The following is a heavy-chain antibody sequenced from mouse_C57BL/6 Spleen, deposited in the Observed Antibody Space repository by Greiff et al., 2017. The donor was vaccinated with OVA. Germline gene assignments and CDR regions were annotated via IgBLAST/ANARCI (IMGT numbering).Heavy chain of an antibody. V-gene: IGHV2-2*01. CDR1: GFSLTSYG. J-gene: IGHJ4*01. D-gene: IGHD3-3*01. CDR3: ARGGDEENYAMDY. CDR2: IWSGGST. Sequence: VQLQQSGPGLVQPSQSLSITCTVSGFSLTSYGVHWVRQSPGKGLEWLGVIWSGGSTDYNAAIISRLSISKNNYKIQVFFKMNSLQADDTAIYYCARGGDEENYAMDYWGQGTSVTVSS.